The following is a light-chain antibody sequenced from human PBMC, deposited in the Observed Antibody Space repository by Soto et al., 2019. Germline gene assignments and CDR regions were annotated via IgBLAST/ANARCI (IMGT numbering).Light chain of an antibody. V-gene: IGLV4-69*01. Sequence: QSVLTQSPSASASLGASVKLTFTLSSGHSSYVIAWHQQQPEKGPRYLMKLNSDGSHSKGDGIPDRFSGSSSGAERYLTISSLQSEDEDDYYCQTWGTGIRVFGGGTKLTVL. CDR2: LNSDGSH. CDR1: SGHSSYV. J-gene: IGLJ3*02. CDR3: QTWGTGIRV.